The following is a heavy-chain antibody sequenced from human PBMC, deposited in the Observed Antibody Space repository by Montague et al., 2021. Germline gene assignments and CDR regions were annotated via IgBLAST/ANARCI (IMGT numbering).Heavy chain of an antibody. V-gene: IGHV4-39*01. J-gene: IGHJ4*02. D-gene: IGHD3-22*01. CDR1: GDSITNTRYS. CDR3: AVEVKYFFDS. CDR2: IYHNGKT. Sequence: SETLSLTCNASGDSITNTRYSWGWIRQPPGKALEWIGSIYHNGKTYYNPALERRALMSIDTSKNQFSLRLSSVIASDTAVYYCAVEVKYFFDSWGQGFLVSVSS.